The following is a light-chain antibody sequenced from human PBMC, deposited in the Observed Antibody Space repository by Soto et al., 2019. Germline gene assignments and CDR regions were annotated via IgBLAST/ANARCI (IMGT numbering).Light chain of an antibody. CDR3: QSYDSSNQRV. CDR1: SGSIASNY. J-gene: IGLJ7*01. V-gene: IGLV6-57*01. Sequence: NFMLTQPHSVSESPGKTVTISCTRSSGSIASNYVQWYQQRPGSSPTTAIYEDNQRPSGVPDRFSGSIDSSSNSASLTISGLKNEDEADYYCQSYDSSNQRVFGGGTQLTVL. CDR2: EDN.